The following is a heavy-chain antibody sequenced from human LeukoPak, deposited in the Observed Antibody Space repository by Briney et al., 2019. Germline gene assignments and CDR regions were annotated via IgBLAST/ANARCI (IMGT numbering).Heavy chain of an antibody. CDR2: ISGRSGST. D-gene: IGHD3-9*01. CDR3: AKWGDYGVLNGYYVSDF. V-gene: IGHV3-23*01. CDR1: GFIFSNYA. Sequence: GGSLRLSCAASGFIFSNYAMYWVRQAPGKGLEWVSAISGRSGSTYYADSVKGRFTISRDSSKNTLYRQMNSLTANDTAVYYCAKWGDYGVLNGYYVSDFWGQGALVTVSS. J-gene: IGHJ4*02.